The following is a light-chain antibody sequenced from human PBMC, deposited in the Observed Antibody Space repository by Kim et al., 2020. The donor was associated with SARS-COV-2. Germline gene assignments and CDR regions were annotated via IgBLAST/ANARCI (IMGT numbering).Light chain of an antibody. CDR2: GAS. CDR3: QQYGSSPYT. CDR1: QSVSSTY. Sequence: LSPGERATLSCRASQSVSSTYLAWYQQKSGQAPSLLIYGASSRATGIPDRFSGSGSGTDFTLTISRLEPEDFAVYYCQQYGSSPYTFGQGTKLEI. J-gene: IGKJ2*01. V-gene: IGKV3-20*01.